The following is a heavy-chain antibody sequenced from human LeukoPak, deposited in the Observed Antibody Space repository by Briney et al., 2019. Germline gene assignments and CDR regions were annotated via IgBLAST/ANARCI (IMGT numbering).Heavy chain of an antibody. CDR2: ISGSGGST. CDR1: GFTFSSYG. J-gene: IGHJ4*02. D-gene: IGHD4-17*01. V-gene: IGHV3-23*01. CDR3: AKDGRSKDYGDYGVDY. Sequence: GGSLRLSCAASGFTFSSYGMSWVRQAPGKGLEWVSAISGSGGSTYYADSVKGRFTISRDNSKNTLYLQMDSLRAEDTAVYYCAKDGRSKDYGDYGVDYWGQGTLVTVSS.